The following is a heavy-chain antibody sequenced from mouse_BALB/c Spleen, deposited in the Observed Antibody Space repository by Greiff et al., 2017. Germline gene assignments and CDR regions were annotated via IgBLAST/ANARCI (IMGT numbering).Heavy chain of an antibody. CDR1: GFSLTSYG. D-gene: IGHD1-1*01. Sequence: ENLVESGPGLVAPSQSLSITCTVSGFSLTSYGVHWVRQPPGKGLEWLGVIWAGGSTNYNSALMSRLSISKDNSKSQVFLKMNSLQTDDTAMYYCARDGYYYGSSPWYFDYWGQGTTLTVSS. J-gene: IGHJ2*01. CDR2: IWAGGST. CDR3: ARDGYYYGSSPWYFDY. V-gene: IGHV2-9*02.